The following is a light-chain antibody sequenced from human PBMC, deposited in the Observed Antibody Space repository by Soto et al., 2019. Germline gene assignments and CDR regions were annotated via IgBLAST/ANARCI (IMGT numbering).Light chain of an antibody. J-gene: IGKJ2*01. Sequence: EIELTQSPGTLFLSPGERATLSCRASQSVSSSYLAWYQQKPGQAPRLLIYGASSRATGIPDRFSGSGSGTDFTLTISRLEPEDFAVYYCQQYGSSPPNTFGQGTKLEIK. CDR3: QQYGSSPPNT. CDR1: QSVSSSY. CDR2: GAS. V-gene: IGKV3-20*01.